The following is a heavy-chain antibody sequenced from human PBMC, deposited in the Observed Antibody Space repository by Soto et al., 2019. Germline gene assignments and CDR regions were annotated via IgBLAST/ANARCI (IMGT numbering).Heavy chain of an antibody. D-gene: IGHD4-17*01. CDR1: GGTFSSYT. Sequence: QVQLVQSGAEVKKPGSSVKVSCKASGGTFSSYTISWVRQAPGQGLEWMGRIIPILGIANYAQKFQGRVRITADKSTSTAYMELSSLRSEDTAVYYCARDPPNDCGDYGLYYYYMDVWGKGTTVTVSS. J-gene: IGHJ6*03. V-gene: IGHV1-69*08. CDR3: ARDPPNDCGDYGLYYYYMDV. CDR2: IIPILGIA.